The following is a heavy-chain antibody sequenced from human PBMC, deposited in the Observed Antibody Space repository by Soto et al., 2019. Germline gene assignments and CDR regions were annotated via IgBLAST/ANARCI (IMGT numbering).Heavy chain of an antibody. CDR2: INHSGST. CDR3: AKGDYSSNMDA. Sequence: PSETLSLTCAVYGGSFSGYYWNWIRQPPGKGLEWIGEINHSGSTKYNPSLSSRVTISSDTSKSHLSLRLSSVTAADTAVYYCAKGDYSSNMDAWGQGTTVTVS. D-gene: IGHD4-4*01. V-gene: IGHV4-34*01. J-gene: IGHJ6*02. CDR1: GGSFSGYY.